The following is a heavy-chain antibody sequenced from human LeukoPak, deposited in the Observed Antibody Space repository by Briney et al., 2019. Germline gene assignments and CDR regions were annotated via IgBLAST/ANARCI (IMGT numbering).Heavy chain of an antibody. CDR2: IWYDGSNK. CDR1: GFSYSTYG. D-gene: IGHD2-15*01. J-gene: IGHJ4*02. CDR3: AKGLDWYCSGGSCYNIDY. V-gene: IGHV3-33*06. Sequence: HAGGSLRLSCAASGFSYSTYGMYWVRRAPGKGLEWVAVIWYDGSNKYYADSVKGRFTISRDNSKNTLYLQMNSLRAEDTAVYYCAKGLDWYCSGGSCYNIDYWGQGTLVTVSS.